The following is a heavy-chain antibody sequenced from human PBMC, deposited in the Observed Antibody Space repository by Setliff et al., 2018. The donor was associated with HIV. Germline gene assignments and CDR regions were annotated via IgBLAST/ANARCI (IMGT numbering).Heavy chain of an antibody. J-gene: IGHJ4*02. CDR3: ARDGHLYGQPFDY. CDR2: IGQDGSEK. CDR1: RFDFNNYW. D-gene: IGHD3-10*01. Sequence: GGSLRLSCAASRFDFNNYWMCWVRQAPGKGLEWVANIGQDGSEKNYVDSVKGRFTISRDNAKNSLYLQMNSLRAEDTAVYFCARDGHLYGQPFDYWGQGALVTVSS. V-gene: IGHV3-7*03.